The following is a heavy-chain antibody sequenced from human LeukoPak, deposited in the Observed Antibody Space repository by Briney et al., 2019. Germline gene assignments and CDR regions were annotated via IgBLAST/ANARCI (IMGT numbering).Heavy chain of an antibody. V-gene: IGHV3-23*01. CDR3: AKDMRTLDYFDY. CDR1: GFTFNNYG. Sequence: GGSLRLSCAASGFTFNNYGMSWVRQAPGKGLEWVSGISGRGGNTYYADSVKGRFTISRENTKKTLYLQMNSLRAEDTAIYYCAKDMRTLDYFDYWGQGTLVTVSS. CDR2: ISGRGGNT. J-gene: IGHJ4*02. D-gene: IGHD1-1*01.